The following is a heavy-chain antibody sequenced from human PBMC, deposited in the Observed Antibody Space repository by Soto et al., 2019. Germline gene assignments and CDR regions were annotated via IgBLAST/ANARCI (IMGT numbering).Heavy chain of an antibody. V-gene: IGHV1-69*06. CDR2: IIPIFATP. J-gene: IGHJ6*02. CDR1: GGTFSTYA. Sequence: QVQLLQSGAEVKKPVSSVMVSCKASGGTFSTYAIGWVRQAPGQGLEWMGGIIPIFATPSYAQKFQGRVTITADKSTSTAYMELSSLRSEDTAVYYCAREGPVAGNYGMDVWGQGTTVTVSS. CDR3: AREGPVAGNYGMDV. D-gene: IGHD6-19*01.